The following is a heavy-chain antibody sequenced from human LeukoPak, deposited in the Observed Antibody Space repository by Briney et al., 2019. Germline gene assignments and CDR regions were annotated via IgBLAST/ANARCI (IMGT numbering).Heavy chain of an antibody. D-gene: IGHD6-13*01. CDR3: ARQAAGVVY. CDR1: GFTFSTYA. J-gene: IGHJ4*02. V-gene: IGHV3-64*02. CDR2: ITRKGDST. Sequence: GGSLRFSCSASGFTFSTYAMQWLRHAPGKGLEYFSGITRKGDSTYYADCVKGRFTISRDNSKNTLYLQMGGLRAEDMAVYYCARQAAGVVYWGQGTLVTVSS.